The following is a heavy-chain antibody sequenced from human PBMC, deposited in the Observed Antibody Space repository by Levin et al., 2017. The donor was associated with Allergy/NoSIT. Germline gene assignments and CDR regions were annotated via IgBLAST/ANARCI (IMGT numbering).Heavy chain of an antibody. CDR3: AKDEPSLYSYGRGVGDAFDI. CDR2: ISGSGGST. Sequence: AGGSLRLSCAASGFTFSSYAMSWVRQAPGKGLEWVSAISGSGGSTYYADSVKGRFTISRDNSKNTLYLQMNSLRAEDTAVYYCAKDEPSLYSYGRGVGDAFDIWGQGTMVTVSS. D-gene: IGHD5-18*01. V-gene: IGHV3-23*01. CDR1: GFTFSSYA. J-gene: IGHJ3*02.